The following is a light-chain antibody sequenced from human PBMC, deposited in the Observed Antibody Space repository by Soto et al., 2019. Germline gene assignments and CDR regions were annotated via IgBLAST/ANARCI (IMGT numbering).Light chain of an antibody. CDR2: KAS. CDR3: QQYDSYAVT. Sequence: DIQMTQSPSTLSASVGDRVTITCRASQSISIWLAWYQQKPGKAPKLLISKASTLQSGVSSRFGGSGSGTEFTLTISSLQPDDFATYYCQQYDSYAVTFGQGTKVDIK. CDR1: QSISIW. J-gene: IGKJ2*01. V-gene: IGKV1-5*03.